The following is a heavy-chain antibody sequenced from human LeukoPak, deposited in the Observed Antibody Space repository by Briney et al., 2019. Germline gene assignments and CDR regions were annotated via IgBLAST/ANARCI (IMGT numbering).Heavy chain of an antibody. CDR1: GGSISSYY. J-gene: IGHJ4*02. Sequence: SETLSLTCTVSGGSISSYYRSWIRQPPGKGLEWIGYIYYSGSTNYNPSLKSRVTISVDTSKNQFSLKLSSVTAADTAVYYCARQGPPDYYDSSGYFDYWGQGTLVTVSS. CDR2: IYYSGST. V-gene: IGHV4-59*08. CDR3: ARQGPPDYYDSSGYFDY. D-gene: IGHD3-22*01.